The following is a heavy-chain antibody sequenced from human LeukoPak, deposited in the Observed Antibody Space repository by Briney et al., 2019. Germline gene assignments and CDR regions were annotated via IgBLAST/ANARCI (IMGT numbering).Heavy chain of an antibody. V-gene: IGHV1-18*01. D-gene: IGHD5/OR15-5a*01. CDR1: GYTFTSYG. J-gene: IGHJ6*03. CDR3: ASTSTRSYFYYMDV. CDR2: ISAYNGNT. Sequence: ASVKVSCKASGYTFTSYGISWVRQAPGQGLEWMGWISAYNGNTNYAQKLQGRVTMTTDTSTSTAYMELRSLRSDDTAVYYCASTSTRSYFYYMDVWGKGTTVTVSS.